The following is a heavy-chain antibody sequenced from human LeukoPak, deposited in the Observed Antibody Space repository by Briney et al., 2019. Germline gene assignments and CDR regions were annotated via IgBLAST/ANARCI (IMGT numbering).Heavy chain of an antibody. Sequence: SETLSLTCTDSGGSISSGSYYWSWIRQPAGKGLEWIGRIYTSGSTNYNPSLKSRVTISVDTSKNQFSLKLSSVTAADTAVYYCAVGPGYYDPSFDYWGQGTLVTVSS. J-gene: IGHJ4*02. CDR3: AVGPGYYDPSFDY. CDR1: GGSISSGSYY. D-gene: IGHD3-22*01. V-gene: IGHV4-61*02. CDR2: IYTSGST.